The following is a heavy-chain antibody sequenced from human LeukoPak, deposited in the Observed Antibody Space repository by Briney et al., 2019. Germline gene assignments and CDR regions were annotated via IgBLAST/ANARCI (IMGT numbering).Heavy chain of an antibody. Sequence: SGPTLVNPTQTLTLTCTFSGFSLSTSGVGVGWIRQPPGKALEWLALIYWNDDKRYSPSLKSRLTITKDTSKNQVVLTMTNMDPVDTTTYYCAHSTYSSGWYDLVGLFDPWGQGTLVTVSS. CDR1: GFSLSTSGVG. J-gene: IGHJ5*02. CDR3: AHSTYSSGWYDLVGLFDP. CDR2: IYWNDDK. D-gene: IGHD6-19*01. V-gene: IGHV2-5*01.